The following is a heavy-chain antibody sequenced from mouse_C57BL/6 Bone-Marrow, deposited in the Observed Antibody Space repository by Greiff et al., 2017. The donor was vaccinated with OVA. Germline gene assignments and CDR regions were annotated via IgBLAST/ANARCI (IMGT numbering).Heavy chain of an antibody. CDR3: ARGVTTDY. CDR2: INPYNGGT. V-gene: IGHV1-19*01. D-gene: IGHD2-2*01. Sequence: EVKLMESGPVLVKPGASVKMSCKASGYTFTDYYMNWVKQSHGKSLEWIGVINPYNGGTSYNQKFKGKATLTVDKSSSTAYMELNSLTSEDSAVYYCARGVTTDYWGQGTTLTVSS. J-gene: IGHJ2*01. CDR1: GYTFTDYY.